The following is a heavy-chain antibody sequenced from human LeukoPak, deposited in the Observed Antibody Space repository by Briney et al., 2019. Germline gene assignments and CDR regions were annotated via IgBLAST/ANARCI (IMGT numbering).Heavy chain of an antibody. V-gene: IGHV1-3*01. CDR2: INAGNGNT. J-gene: IGHJ4*02. CDR1: GYTFTSYA. D-gene: IGHD2-2*01. Sequence: ASVKVSCEASGYTFTSYAMHWVRQAPGQRLEWMGWINAGNGNTKYSQKFQGRVTITRDTSASTAYMELSSLRSEDTAVYYCARDHFCSSTSCYRELGYWGQGTLVTVSS. CDR3: ARDHFCSSTSCYRELGY.